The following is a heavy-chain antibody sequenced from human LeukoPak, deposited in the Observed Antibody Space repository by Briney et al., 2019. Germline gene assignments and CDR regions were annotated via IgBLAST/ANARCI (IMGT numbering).Heavy chain of an antibody. J-gene: IGHJ3*02. Sequence: GGSLRLSCAASGFTFSYYGMQWVRQAPGKGLEWVAVISYDGSNKYYADSVKGRFTISRDNSKNTLYLQMNSLRAEDTAVYYCANLVEGYDFWSGYHDAFDIWGQGTMVTVSS. CDR3: ANLVEGYDFWSGYHDAFDI. CDR1: GFTFSYYG. CDR2: ISYDGSNK. D-gene: IGHD3-3*01. V-gene: IGHV3-30*18.